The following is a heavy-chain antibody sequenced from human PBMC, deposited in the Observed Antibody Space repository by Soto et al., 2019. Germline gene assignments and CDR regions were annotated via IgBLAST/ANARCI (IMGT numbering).Heavy chain of an antibody. Sequence: EVQLVQSGAEVKKPGESLKISCRGSGFRLTSYWIAWVRQMPGKGLEWMGITSPGDSDARYSPSFQGQVTISADKSITTACLQWRSLKASDTAMYYCASGHGRSPGSDYWGQGTLVTVSS. CDR1: GFRLTSYW. V-gene: IGHV5-51*03. CDR2: TSPGDSDA. J-gene: IGHJ4*02. D-gene: IGHD1-1*01. CDR3: ASGHGRSPGSDY.